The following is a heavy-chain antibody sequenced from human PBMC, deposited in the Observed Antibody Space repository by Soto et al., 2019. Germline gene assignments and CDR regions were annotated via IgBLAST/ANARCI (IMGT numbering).Heavy chain of an antibody. J-gene: IGHJ4*02. Sequence: TSETLSLTWTVSGGSISRYYWSWIRQPPGKGLEWIGYIYYSGSTNYNPSLKSRVTISVDTSKNQFSLRLSSVTAADTAVYYCARGVIAAAGSDYWGQGTLVTVSS. CDR1: GGSISRYY. D-gene: IGHD6-13*01. V-gene: IGHV4-59*13. CDR3: ARGVIAAAGSDY. CDR2: IYYSGST.